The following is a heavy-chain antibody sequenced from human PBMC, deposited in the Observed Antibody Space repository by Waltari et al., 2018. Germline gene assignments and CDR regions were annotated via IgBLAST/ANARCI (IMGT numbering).Heavy chain of an antibody. D-gene: IGHD2-15*01. Sequence: QVQLQQWGAGLLQSSETLSLTCAVYGGSFSGYYWGWVRQPPGKGLEWIGEINHAGYTNHNPALRSRVTMSAGTSKSQCSLKLNSVTAADTAVYYCVRLEDCTGPGGHCYSGDPFALDVWGQGTTVTVSS. CDR3: VRLEDCTGPGGHCYSGDPFALDV. CDR2: INHAGYT. J-gene: IGHJ6*02. V-gene: IGHV4-34*02. CDR1: GGSFSGYY.